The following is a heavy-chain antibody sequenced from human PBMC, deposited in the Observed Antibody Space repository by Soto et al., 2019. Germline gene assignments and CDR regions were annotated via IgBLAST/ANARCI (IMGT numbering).Heavy chain of an antibody. Sequence: ASVKVSCKASGYTFTGYDINWVRQATGQGLEWMGWMNPNSGNTGYAQKFQGRVTMTRNTSISTAYMELSSLRSEDTAVYYCARGRGGIVYYYYYYMDVWGKGTTVTVSS. CDR2: MNPNSGNT. CDR3: ARGRGGIVYYYYYYMDV. V-gene: IGHV1-8*01. D-gene: IGHD3-16*02. J-gene: IGHJ6*03. CDR1: GYTFTGYD.